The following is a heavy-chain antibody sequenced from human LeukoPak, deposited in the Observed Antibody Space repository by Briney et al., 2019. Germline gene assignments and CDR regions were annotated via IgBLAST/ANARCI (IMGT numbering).Heavy chain of an antibody. CDR1: GFTFDDYA. D-gene: IGHD6-19*01. V-gene: IGHV3-9*01. Sequence: GGSLRLSCAASGFTFDDYAMHWVRQAPGKGLEWVSGINWNSGSKVYADSVKGRFTISRDNAKNSLYLQMNSLRAEDTAVYYCARILDSAWGELGYWGQGTLVTVSS. CDR2: INWNSGSK. CDR3: ARILDSAWGELGY. J-gene: IGHJ4*02.